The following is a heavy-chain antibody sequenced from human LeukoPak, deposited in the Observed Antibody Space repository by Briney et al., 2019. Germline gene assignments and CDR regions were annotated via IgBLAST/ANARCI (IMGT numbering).Heavy chain of an antibody. Sequence: GGSLRLSCAGSGFTFGDHAMSWVRQAPGEGLEWVGVIRSRAYGGTIHYAASVKGRFTISRDDSKSIAYLQMNSPRADDTAVYYCAKGLGKWNDGSDAFDIWGQGTMVTVSS. V-gene: IGHV3-49*04. CDR3: AKGLGKWNDGSDAFDI. CDR1: GFTFGDHA. J-gene: IGHJ3*02. D-gene: IGHD1-1*01. CDR2: IRSRAYGGTI.